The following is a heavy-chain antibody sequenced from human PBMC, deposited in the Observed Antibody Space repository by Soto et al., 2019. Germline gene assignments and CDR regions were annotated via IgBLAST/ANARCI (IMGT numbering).Heavy chain of an antibody. CDR1: GYTFTSYN. V-gene: IGHV1-8*01. D-gene: IGHD3-9*01. Sequence: ASVKVSCKASGYTFTSYNINWVRQATGQGLEWMGWMNPNSGNTGYAQKFQGRVTMTRNTSISTAYMELSSLRSEDTAVYYCARGHSNRNYDTLTGYYFSWYYYYYMDVWGKGTTVTVSS. CDR3: ARGHSNRNYDTLTGYYFSWYYYYYMDV. J-gene: IGHJ6*03. CDR2: MNPNSGNT.